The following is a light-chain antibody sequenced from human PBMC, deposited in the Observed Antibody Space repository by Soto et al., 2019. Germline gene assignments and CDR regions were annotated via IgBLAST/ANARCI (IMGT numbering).Light chain of an antibody. J-gene: IGKJ1*01. CDR2: GVS. CDR3: HQSGDSPT. V-gene: IGKV3-20*01. CDR1: QTVNANF. Sequence: EIVLTQSPGTLSLSPGERATLYCRSSQTVNANFLAWYQQKPGQAPRLLIYGVSNRAPGIPDRFSGSGSGTDITLTISRLEPEDFAVYYCHQSGDSPTFGQGTRVAIK.